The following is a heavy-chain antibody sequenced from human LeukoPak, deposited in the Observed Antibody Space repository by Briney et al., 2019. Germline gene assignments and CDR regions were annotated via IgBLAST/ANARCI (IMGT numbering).Heavy chain of an antibody. CDR3: AGTFTIFGVAAYYYYMDV. D-gene: IGHD3-3*01. J-gene: IGHJ6*03. V-gene: IGHV4-59*01. CDR2: IHYSGST. Sequence: SETLSLTCTVSGGSISSYYWSWIRRPPGKGLEWIGYIHYSGSTNYNPSLKSRVTISVDTSKNQFSLKLSSVTAADTAVYYCAGTFTIFGVAAYYYYMDVWGKGTTVTVSS. CDR1: GGSISSYY.